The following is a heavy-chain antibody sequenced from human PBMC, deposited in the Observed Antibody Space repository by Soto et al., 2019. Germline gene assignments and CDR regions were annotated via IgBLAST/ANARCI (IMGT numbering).Heavy chain of an antibody. J-gene: IGHJ4*02. CDR1: GGSISSSSYY. Sequence: QLQLRESGPGLVKPSETLSLTCSVSGGSISSSSYYWGWIRQPPGKELEWIGSIYYSERTYYNPTLKSRVTLPIDTSKNQFSLKLSSVTAADTDVYYCASSYLGNYYVDYWGRGTLVTVSS. D-gene: IGHD1-7*01. CDR2: IYYSERT. V-gene: IGHV4-39*01. CDR3: ASSYLGNYYVDY.